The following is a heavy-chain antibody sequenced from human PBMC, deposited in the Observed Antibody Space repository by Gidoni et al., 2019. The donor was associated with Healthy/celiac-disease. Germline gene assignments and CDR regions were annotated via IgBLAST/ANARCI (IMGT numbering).Heavy chain of an antibody. CDR3: ANHPEGLGYNLGWGFDP. V-gene: IGHV4-34*01. CDR2: INHSGST. CDR1: GGSFSGYY. Sequence: QVQLQQWGAGLLKPSETLSLTCAVSGGSFSGYYWSWIRQPPGKGLEWIGEINHSGSTNYNPSLKSRVTISVDTSKNQFSLKLSSVTAADTAVYYCANHPEGLGYNLGWGFDPWGQGTLVTVSS. D-gene: IGHD5-18*01. J-gene: IGHJ5*02.